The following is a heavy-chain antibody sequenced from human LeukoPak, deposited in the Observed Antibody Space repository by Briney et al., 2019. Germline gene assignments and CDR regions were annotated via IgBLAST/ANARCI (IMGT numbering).Heavy chain of an antibody. D-gene: IGHD3-16*02. Sequence: SETLSLTCALYGGSFNGYSWSWIRQPLGKGLEWIGEINHSGSTNYNPSLKSRVTISIDTSRNQFSLKLSSVTAADTALYYCARDLGSYRYCLDSWGQGTLVTVSS. CDR2: INHSGST. CDR1: GGSFNGYS. CDR3: ARDLGSYRYCLDS. V-gene: IGHV4-34*01. J-gene: IGHJ4*02.